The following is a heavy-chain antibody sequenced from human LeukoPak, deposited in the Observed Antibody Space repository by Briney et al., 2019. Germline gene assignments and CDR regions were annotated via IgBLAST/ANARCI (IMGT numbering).Heavy chain of an antibody. J-gene: IGHJ4*02. CDR3: ASAHSSGLGEFDY. D-gene: IGHD6-19*01. V-gene: IGHV1-69*06. CDR2: IILIFGAA. CDR1: GGTFSSYA. Sequence: SVKVSCKASGGTFSSYAISWVRQAPGQGLEWMGGIILIFGAANYAQKFQGRVTITADKSTSTAYMELSSLRSEDTAVYYCASAHSSGLGEFDYWGQGTLVTVSS.